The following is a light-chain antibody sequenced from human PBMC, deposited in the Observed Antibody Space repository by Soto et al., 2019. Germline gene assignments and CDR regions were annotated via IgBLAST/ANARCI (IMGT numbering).Light chain of an antibody. CDR3: MQSTQLPPT. CDR2: EVS. V-gene: IGKV2D-29*02. Sequence: DVVMTQTPLSLSVTPGQPASISCKSSQSLLHITGETFLFWYLQKQGQSPQLLIYEVSTRVSGVPDRFRGSGSGTDFTLEISRVETDDVGIYYCMQSTQLPPTFGQGTRLGI. J-gene: IGKJ5*01. CDR1: QSLLHITGETF.